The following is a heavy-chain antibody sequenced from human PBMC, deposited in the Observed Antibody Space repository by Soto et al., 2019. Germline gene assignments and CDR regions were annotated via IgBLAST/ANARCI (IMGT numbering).Heavy chain of an antibody. CDR2: ISYDGSNK. CDR3: AKDYAAYCGGDCHSAFDY. D-gene: IGHD2-21*02. Sequence: QVQLVESGGGVVQPGRSLRLSCAASGFTFSSYGMHWVRQAPGKGLEWVAVISYDGSNKYYADSVKGRFTISRDNSKNTLYLQMNSLRAEDTAVYYCAKDYAAYCGGDCHSAFDYWGQGTLVTVSS. V-gene: IGHV3-30*18. J-gene: IGHJ4*02. CDR1: GFTFSSYG.